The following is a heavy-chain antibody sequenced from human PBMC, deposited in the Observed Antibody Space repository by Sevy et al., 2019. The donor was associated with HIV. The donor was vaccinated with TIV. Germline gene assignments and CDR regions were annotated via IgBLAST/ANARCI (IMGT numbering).Heavy chain of an antibody. V-gene: IGHV1-18*01. CDR3: ARGSSSWYDY. Sequence: ASVKVSCKASGYTFTTYNSVWVRQAPGQGLEWLAWMSPYNGNKNYAQRVQGRVTMTTDTFTDTAFLELRSLKFDDTAVYYCARGSSSWYDYWGQGTLVTVSS. J-gene: IGHJ4*02. CDR2: MSPYNGNK. CDR1: GYTFTTYN. D-gene: IGHD2-2*01.